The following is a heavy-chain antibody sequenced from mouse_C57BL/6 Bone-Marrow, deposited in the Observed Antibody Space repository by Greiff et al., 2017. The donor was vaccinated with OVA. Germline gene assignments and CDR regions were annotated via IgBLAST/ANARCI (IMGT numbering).Heavy chain of an antibody. CDR2: VYPYNGGT. CDR1: GFTFTDYY. CDR3: ARRGDWGWYYDV. V-gene: IGHV1-36*01. Sequence: VQLKESGPVLVKPGPSVKISCKASGFTFTDYYMHWVKQSHGKSLEWIGLVYPYNGGTSYNQKFMGQATLTVATSSSTAYMELHSLTSEDSAVYGGARRGDWGWYYDVWGTGNTVTVSS. D-gene: IGHD4-1*01. J-gene: IGHJ1*03.